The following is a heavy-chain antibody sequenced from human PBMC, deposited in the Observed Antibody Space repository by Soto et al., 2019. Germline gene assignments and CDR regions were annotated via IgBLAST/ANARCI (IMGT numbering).Heavy chain of an antibody. CDR2: IFHGGNT. V-gene: IGHV4-38-2*01. CDR3: ERARSYDDFDV. CDR1: GFFISSGNY. Sequence: PSETLSLTCAVSGFFISSGNYWGWIRKPPGKGLEWIGSIFHGGNTYYNPSLKSRVTISVDMSKNQFSLKLNSVTAADTAVYYCERARSYDDFDVWGQGTVVTVSS. J-gene: IGHJ3*01. D-gene: IGHD4-17*01.